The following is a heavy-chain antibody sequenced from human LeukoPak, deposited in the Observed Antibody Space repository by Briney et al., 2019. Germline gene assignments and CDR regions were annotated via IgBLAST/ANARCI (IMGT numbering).Heavy chain of an antibody. D-gene: IGHD2-8*01. CDR3: AKCMAEIWVRWAFDV. CDR1: GFTFSSYG. V-gene: IGHV3-33*06. CDR2: IWYDGSNK. Sequence: PGRSLRLSCAASGFTFSSYGMHWVRQAPGKGLEWVAVIWYDGSNKYYADSVKGRFTISRDNSKNTLYLQMDSLRTDDTTVYYCAKCMAEIWVRWAFDVWGQGTMVTVSS. J-gene: IGHJ3*01.